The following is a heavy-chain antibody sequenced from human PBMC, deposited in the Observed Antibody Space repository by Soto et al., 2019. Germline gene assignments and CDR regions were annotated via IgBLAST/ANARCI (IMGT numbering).Heavy chain of an antibody. CDR3: ARGAVFGGAPGCRDMDV. CDR1: GYKFISHS. J-gene: IGHJ6*02. CDR2: ISAYNGNT. D-gene: IGHD2-21*01. Sequence: QIQLVQSGGEVKKPGASVKVSCKSSGYKFISHSITWVRQAPGQGLEWMGRISAYNGNTNYAQKLQGRVTMTTDTSTNTAYMELRSLRSDDTAVYYCARGAVFGGAPGCRDMDVWGQGTTVTVSS. V-gene: IGHV1-18*01.